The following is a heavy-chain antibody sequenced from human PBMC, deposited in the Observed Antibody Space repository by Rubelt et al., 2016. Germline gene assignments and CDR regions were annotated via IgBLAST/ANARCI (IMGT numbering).Heavy chain of an antibody. D-gene: IGHD2-15*01. J-gene: IGHJ4*02. Sequence: VQLVESGGGVVQPGRSLRLSCAASGFTFSSYGMHWVRQAPGKGLEWVAVMSHDGSNTYYADSVKGRFTVSRDNPKNTLYLKMDGLRTEDTAVYYCAKARHCSGGYCFRNGLDYWGQGTLVTVSS. V-gene: IGHV3-30*18. CDR3: AKARHCSGGYCFRNGLDY. CDR1: GFTFSSYG. CDR2: MSHDGSNT.